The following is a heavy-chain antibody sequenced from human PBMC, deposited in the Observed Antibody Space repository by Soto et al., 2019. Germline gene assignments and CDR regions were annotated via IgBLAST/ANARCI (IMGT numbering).Heavy chain of an antibody. CDR3: QQERDHSSWSNTAYLHH. Sequence: QVQVLQAGAEVKKPGASVRVSCFTSGYTFTHHGIHWVRQAPGQGLEWIGWITGYNGDTKFAQKFRGRVTLTRDKPTATFYIDLRNLKSDDTAVYHCQQERDHSSWSNTAYLHHWGQGTPVTVSS. D-gene: IGHD6-13*01. CDR2: ITGYNGDT. J-gene: IGHJ1*01. V-gene: IGHV1-18*01. CDR1: GYTFTHHG.